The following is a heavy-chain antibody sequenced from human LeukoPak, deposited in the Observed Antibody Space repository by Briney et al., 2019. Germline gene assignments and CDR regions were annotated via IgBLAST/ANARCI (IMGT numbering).Heavy chain of an antibody. CDR2: ISAYNGNT. CDR3: ARDLQVRGAPISDP. J-gene: IGHJ5*02. V-gene: IGHV1-18*04. Sequence: ASVKVSCKASGYTFTGYYMHWVRQAPGQGLEWMGWISAYNGNTNYAQKLQGRVTMTTDTSTSTAYMELRSLRSDDTAVYYCARDLQVRGAPISDPWGQGTLVTVSS. CDR1: GYTFTGYY. D-gene: IGHD3-10*01.